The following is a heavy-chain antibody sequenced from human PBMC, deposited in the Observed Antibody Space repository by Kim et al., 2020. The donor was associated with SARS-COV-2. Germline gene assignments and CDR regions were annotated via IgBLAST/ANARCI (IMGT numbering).Heavy chain of an antibody. Sequence: SETLSLTCSVYGGSIGSYFWSWIRQIPDMRLEWIATIHYIGTTNYNPSLESRIAISVDTSKNLFSLQLRSVTAADSAIYYCARHLGSAGTFYNLGSWGQGARVTVSS. CDR2: IHYIGTT. V-gene: IGHV4-59*08. J-gene: IGHJ5*02. CDR3: ARHLGSAGTFYNLGS. CDR1: GGSIGSYF. D-gene: IGHD3-10*01.